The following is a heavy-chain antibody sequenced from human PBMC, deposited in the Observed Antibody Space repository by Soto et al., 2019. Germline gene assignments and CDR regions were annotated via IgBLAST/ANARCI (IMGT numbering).Heavy chain of an antibody. D-gene: IGHD6-13*01. Sequence: TSETLSLTCTVSGGSISSGDYYWSWIRQPPGKGLEWIGYIYCSGSTYYNPSLKSRVTISVDTSKNQFSLKLSSVTAANTAVYYCARDLGSSSWYYYYGMDVWGQGTTVTVSS. CDR1: GGSISSGDYY. CDR2: IYCSGST. J-gene: IGHJ6*02. CDR3: ARDLGSSSWYYYYGMDV. V-gene: IGHV4-30-4*01.